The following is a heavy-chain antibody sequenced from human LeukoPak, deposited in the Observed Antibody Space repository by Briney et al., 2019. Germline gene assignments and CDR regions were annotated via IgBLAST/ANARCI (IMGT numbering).Heavy chain of an antibody. CDR2: IYYSGST. CDR1: GGSISSYY. V-gene: IGHV4-59*08. J-gene: IGHJ4*02. D-gene: IGHD4-17*01. CDR3: AGAYGDYFCDY. Sequence: SETLSLTCTVSGGSISSYYWSWIRQPPGKGLEWIGYIYYSGSTNYNPSLKSRVTISVDTSKNQFSLKLSSVTAADTAVYYCAGAYGDYFCDYWGQGTLVTVSS.